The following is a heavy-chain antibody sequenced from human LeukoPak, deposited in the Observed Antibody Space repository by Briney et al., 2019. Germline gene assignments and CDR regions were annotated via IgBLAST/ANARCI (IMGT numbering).Heavy chain of an antibody. J-gene: IGHJ4*02. CDR3: ARDPRGIQLWHFDY. V-gene: IGHV3-30*01. CDR1: GFIFSSYA. Sequence: GGSLRLSCAASGFIFSSYAMHWVRQAPGKGLEWVAVISYDGSNKYYADSVKGRFTISRDNSKNTLYLQMNSLRAEDTAVYYCARDPRGIQLWHFDYWGQGALVTVSS. D-gene: IGHD5-18*01. CDR2: ISYDGSNK.